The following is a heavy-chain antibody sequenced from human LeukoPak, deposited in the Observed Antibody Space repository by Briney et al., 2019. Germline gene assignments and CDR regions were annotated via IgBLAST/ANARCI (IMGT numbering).Heavy chain of an antibody. V-gene: IGHV3-23*01. D-gene: IGHD3/OR15-3a*01. Sequence: PGGSLRLSSTASKFTISNYAMSWVRQAPGKGLEWVSVISGSGGSTYYADSVKGRFTISRDNSKDTLFLPMNSLRTEDTAVYYCAKRSNFWTGYLDCWGQGTLVTVSS. CDR3: AKRSNFWTGYLDC. J-gene: IGHJ4*02. CDR2: ISGSGGST. CDR1: KFTISNYA.